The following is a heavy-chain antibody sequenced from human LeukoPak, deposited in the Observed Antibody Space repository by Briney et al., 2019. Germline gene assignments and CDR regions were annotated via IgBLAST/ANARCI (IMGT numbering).Heavy chain of an antibody. Sequence: PGGSLRLSCAASGFTFSNAWMSWVRQAPGKGLEWVSAISGSGGSTYYADSVKGRFTISRDNSKNTLYLEMNSLRAEDTAVYYCANHGSSGWYWGQGTLVTVSS. V-gene: IGHV3-23*01. CDR1: GFTFSNAW. CDR3: ANHGSSGWY. CDR2: ISGSGGST. J-gene: IGHJ4*02. D-gene: IGHD6-19*01.